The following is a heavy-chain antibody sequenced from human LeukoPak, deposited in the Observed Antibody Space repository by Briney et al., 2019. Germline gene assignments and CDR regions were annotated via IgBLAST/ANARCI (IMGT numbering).Heavy chain of an antibody. Sequence: ASVKVSCKAYGYTFTGYYMHWVRQAPGQGLEWMGRINPNSGGTNYAQKFQGRVTMTRDTSISTAYMELSRLRSDDTAVYYCARDRRITMIVGGNWFDPWGQGTLVTVSS. J-gene: IGHJ5*02. V-gene: IGHV1-2*06. CDR1: GYTFTGYY. D-gene: IGHD3-22*01. CDR3: ARDRRITMIVGGNWFDP. CDR2: INPNSGGT.